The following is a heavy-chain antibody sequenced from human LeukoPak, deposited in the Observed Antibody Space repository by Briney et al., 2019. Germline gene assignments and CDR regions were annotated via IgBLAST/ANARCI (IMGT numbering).Heavy chain of an antibody. D-gene: IGHD6-6*01. J-gene: IGHJ3*02. Sequence: ASVKVSCKASRYSFTGYYMHWVRQAPGQGLEWLGRINPNSGGTNYAQKFQGRVTMTRDTSISTAYMELSRLRSDDTAVYYCARGPRSIAARPGAFDIWGQGTMVTVSS. CDR3: ARGPRSIAARPGAFDI. CDR1: RYSFTGYY. CDR2: INPNSGGT. V-gene: IGHV1-2*06.